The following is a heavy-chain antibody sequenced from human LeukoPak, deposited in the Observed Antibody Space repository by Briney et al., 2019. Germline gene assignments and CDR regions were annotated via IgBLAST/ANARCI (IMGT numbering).Heavy chain of an antibody. CDR3: ARQFWSANEWFDP. Sequence: SETLSLTCTVSGGSINSGSYYWGWIRQPPVKGLEWIGGIYHSGSTYYNPSLKSRVTMSLDMSKNQFSLKMSSVTAADTAVYYCARQFWSANEWFDPWGQGALVTVSS. CDR2: IYHSGST. J-gene: IGHJ5*02. V-gene: IGHV4-39*07. D-gene: IGHD3-3*02. CDR1: GGSINSGSYY.